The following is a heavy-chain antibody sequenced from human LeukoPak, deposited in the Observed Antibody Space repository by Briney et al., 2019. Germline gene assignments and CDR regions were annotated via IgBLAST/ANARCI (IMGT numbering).Heavy chain of an antibody. CDR2: ISYSGST. V-gene: IGHV4-61*01. CDR3: VRGGRWLQFNY. CDR1: GGSVNSGTYY. J-gene: IGHJ4*02. D-gene: IGHD5-24*01. Sequence: SETLTLTCTVSGGSVNSGTYYWSWIRQPPGKGLEWIGYISYSGSTNYNPFLKSRVTISVDTSKNQFSLKLSSVTAADTAVYYSVRGGRWLQFNYWGQGTLVTVSS.